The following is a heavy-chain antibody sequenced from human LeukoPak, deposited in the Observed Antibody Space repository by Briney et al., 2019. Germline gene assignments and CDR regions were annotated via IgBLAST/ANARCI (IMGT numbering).Heavy chain of an antibody. Sequence: GGSLRLSCAASGFTFSSYSMNWVRQAPGKGLEWVSSISSSSSYIYYADSVKGRFTISRDNAKNSLFLQMHSLRAEDTAVYYCATDDYGAFDYWGQGTLVTVS. CDR1: GFTFSSYS. CDR2: ISSSSSYI. CDR3: ATDDYGAFDY. V-gene: IGHV3-21*01. J-gene: IGHJ4*02. D-gene: IGHD4/OR15-4a*01.